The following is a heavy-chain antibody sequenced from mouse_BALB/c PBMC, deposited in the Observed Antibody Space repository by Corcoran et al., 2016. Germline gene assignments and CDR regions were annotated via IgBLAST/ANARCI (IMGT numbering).Heavy chain of an antibody. D-gene: IGHD1-2*01. CDR2: ILPGSGST. J-gene: IGHJ4*01. CDR3: ARITTAPFISPMDY. Sequence: QVQLQQSGAELMKPGASVKISCKATGYTFSSYWIEWVKQRPGHGLEWIGEILPGSGSTNYNEKFKGKATFTADTSSNTAYMQLSSLTSEDSAVYYCARITTAPFISPMDYWGQGTSVTVSS. V-gene: IGHV1-9*01. CDR1: GYTFSSYW.